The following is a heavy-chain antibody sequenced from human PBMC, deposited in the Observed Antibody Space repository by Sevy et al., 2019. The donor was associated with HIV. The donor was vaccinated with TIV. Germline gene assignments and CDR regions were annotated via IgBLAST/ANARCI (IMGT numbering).Heavy chain of an antibody. V-gene: IGHV3-23*01. CDR1: GFTFSSYA. D-gene: IGHD3-10*01. CDR3: AKDLYASGIFGY. Sequence: GGSLRLSCAASGFTFSSYAMSWFRQDPGKGLEWVSGVSISGDNTYYAYSVKGRFTISRDNSKNTLYLQMDSLRAEDTAVYYCAKDLYASGIFGYWGQGTLVTVSS. J-gene: IGHJ4*02. CDR2: VSISGDNT.